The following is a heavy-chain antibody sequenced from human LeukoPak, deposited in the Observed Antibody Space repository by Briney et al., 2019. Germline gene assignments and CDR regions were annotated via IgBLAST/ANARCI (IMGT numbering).Heavy chain of an antibody. CDR3: ARGLRGCSGGSCYTSRGGYFQH. D-gene: IGHD2-15*01. J-gene: IGHJ1*01. Sequence: SETLSLTCTVSSGSITSYYWSWIRQPPGKALEWIGFIHYSGSTNYNPSLKSRVTISVDTSKNQFSLKVSSVTAADTAVYYCARGLRGCSGGSCYTSRGGYFQHWGQGTLVTVSS. CDR1: SGSITSYY. V-gene: IGHV4-59*01. CDR2: IHYSGST.